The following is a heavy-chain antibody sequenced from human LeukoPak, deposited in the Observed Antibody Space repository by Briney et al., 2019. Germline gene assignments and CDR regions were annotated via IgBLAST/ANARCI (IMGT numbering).Heavy chain of an antibody. V-gene: IGHV6-1*01. D-gene: IGHD6-6*01. CDR3: ARGGAARPDY. CDR2: TYYRSTWYN. J-gene: IGHJ4*02. Sequence: SQTLSLTCAISGDSVSSNSVTRNWIRQSPSRGLEWLGRTYYRSTWYNDYAVSVRGRITVNPDTSKNQFSLHLNSVTPEDTAVYYCARGGAARPDYWGQGTLVTVSS. CDR1: GDSVSSNSVT.